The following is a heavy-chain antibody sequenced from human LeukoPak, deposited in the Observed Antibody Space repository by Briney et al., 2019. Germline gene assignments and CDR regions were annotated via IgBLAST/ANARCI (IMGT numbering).Heavy chain of an antibody. CDR2: IKQDASET. V-gene: IGHV3-7*01. CDR1: GFTFTSYW. D-gene: IGHD3-3*01. Sequence: GGSLTLSCAASGFTFTSYWMTWVRQAPGKGLEWVANIKQDASETYYVDSVKGRFTISKDNAKNSLYLQMNSLRAEDTAVYYCARGDYDFWGGLHPHAFDIGAKGKMATVSS. CDR3: ARGDYDFWGGLHPHAFDI. J-gene: IGHJ3*02.